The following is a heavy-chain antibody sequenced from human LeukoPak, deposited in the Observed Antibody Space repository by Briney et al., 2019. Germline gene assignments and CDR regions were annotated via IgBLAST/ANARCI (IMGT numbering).Heavy chain of an antibody. D-gene: IGHD3-9*01. J-gene: IGHJ4*02. Sequence: SGTLSLTCAVSGGSISSSNWWSWVRQPPGKGLEWIGEIYHSGSTNYNPSLKSRVIIFVDTSKNQFSLRLSSVTAADTAVYYCARRGRLYNDILTGYFYYYDYWGQGTLVTVSS. CDR2: IYHSGST. CDR3: ARRGRLYNDILTGYFYYYDY. V-gene: IGHV4-4*02. CDR1: GGSISSSNW.